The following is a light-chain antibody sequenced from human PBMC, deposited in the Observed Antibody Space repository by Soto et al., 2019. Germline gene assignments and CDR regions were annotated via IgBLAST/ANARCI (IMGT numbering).Light chain of an antibody. CDR2: DAS. Sequence: EIVLTQSPATLSLSPGERATLSCRASQSVSSYLAWFQQKPGQAPRLLIYDASNRATGIPARFSGSGSGTDFTLTISSIEPEDFAVYYCQQRSNWPPWTFGQGTKVEIK. J-gene: IGKJ1*01. CDR1: QSVSSY. V-gene: IGKV3-11*01. CDR3: QQRSNWPPWT.